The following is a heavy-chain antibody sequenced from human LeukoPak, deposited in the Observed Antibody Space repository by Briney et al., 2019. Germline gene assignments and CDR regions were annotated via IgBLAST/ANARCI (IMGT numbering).Heavy chain of an antibody. CDR3: AKARPDLTGPHRLMDV. J-gene: IGHJ6*02. D-gene: IGHD1-14*01. Sequence: GGSLRLSCAASGFTFSSYAMSWVRQAPGKGLEWVSAISGSGGSTYYADSVKGRFTISRDNSKNTLYLQMNSLRAEDTAVYYCAKARPDLTGPHRLMDVWGQGTTVTVSS. V-gene: IGHV3-23*01. CDR2: ISGSGGST. CDR1: GFTFSSYA.